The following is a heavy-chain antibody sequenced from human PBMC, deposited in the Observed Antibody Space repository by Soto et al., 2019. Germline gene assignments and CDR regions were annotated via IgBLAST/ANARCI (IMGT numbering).Heavy chain of an antibody. CDR1: GFTFSSYA. Sequence: VGSLRLSGAASGFTFSSYAMSWVSQAPGKGLEWVSAISGSGGSTYYADSVKGRFTISRDNSKNTLYLQMNSLRAEDTAVYYCAKIRYYYDSSGPYWGQGTLVTVSS. J-gene: IGHJ4*02. CDR3: AKIRYYYDSSGPY. CDR2: ISGSGGST. V-gene: IGHV3-23*01. D-gene: IGHD3-22*01.